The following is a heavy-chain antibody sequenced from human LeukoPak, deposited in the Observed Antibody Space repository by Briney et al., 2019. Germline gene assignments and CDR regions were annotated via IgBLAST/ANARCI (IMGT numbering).Heavy chain of an antibody. V-gene: IGHV4-30-2*06. CDR1: GGSISSGPYF. J-gene: IGHJ4*02. CDR2: IWPSGST. D-gene: IGHD6-19*01. CDR3: AREGGIAVAGTQD. Sequence: SQTLSLTCSVSGGSISSGPYFWSWIRQSPGQGLEWIGYIWPSGSTYYNPSLKSRVTISVDTSKNQFSLKLSSVTAADTAVYYCAREGGIAVAGTQDWGQGTLVTVSS.